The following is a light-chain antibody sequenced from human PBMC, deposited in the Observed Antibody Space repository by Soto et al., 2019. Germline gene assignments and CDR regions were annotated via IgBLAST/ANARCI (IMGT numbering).Light chain of an antibody. CDR2: EGI. V-gene: IGLV2-23*01. Sequence: QSALTQPASVSGSPGQSITISCTGTSSDVGGYNLVSWYQQHPGKAPKLMIYEGIKWPSGVSNRFSGSKSGNTASLTISGLQGEDEADYYCCSYAGSTTLYVFGTGTKLTVL. CDR3: CSYAGSTTLYV. J-gene: IGLJ1*01. CDR1: SSDVGGYNL.